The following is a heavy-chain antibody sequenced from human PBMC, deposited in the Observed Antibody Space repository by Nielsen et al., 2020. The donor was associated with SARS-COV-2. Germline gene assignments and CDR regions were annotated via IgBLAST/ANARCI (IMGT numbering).Heavy chain of an antibody. V-gene: IGHV3-48*02. Sequence: GGSLTLSFAASGFTFSSYSMNWVRPAPGKVLECFSYISSSSSTIYYADSVKGRFTISRDNAKNSLYLQMNSLRDEDTAVYYCARVLYPYCSSTSCYANGDYYYYGMDVWGQGTTVTVSS. CDR2: ISSSSSTI. CDR1: GFTFSSYS. J-gene: IGHJ6*02. CDR3: ARVLYPYCSSTSCYANGDYYYYGMDV. D-gene: IGHD2-2*01.